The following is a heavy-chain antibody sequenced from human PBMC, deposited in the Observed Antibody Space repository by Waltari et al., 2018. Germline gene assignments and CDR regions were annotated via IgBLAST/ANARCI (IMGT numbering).Heavy chain of an antibody. V-gene: IGHV3-49*03. CDR2: IRSKAFGGAP. CDR3: TRVSGYSYGPDFDY. CDR1: GFTLGDYA. Sequence: EVQLVESGGGLVQPGRSLRLSCTTSGFTLGDYALSWIRQAPGKGLEWVGFIRSKAFGGAPAYAASVTGRFIISRDDSKSIAYLQLNSLKTEDTGIYYCTRVSGYSYGPDFDYWGQGTLVTVSS. J-gene: IGHJ4*02. D-gene: IGHD5-18*01.